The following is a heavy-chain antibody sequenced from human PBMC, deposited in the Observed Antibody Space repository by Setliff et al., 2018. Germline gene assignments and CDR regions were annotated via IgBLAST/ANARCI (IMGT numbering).Heavy chain of an antibody. Sequence: PSETLSLTCTVSGGSISSDSYYWGWIRQPPGKGLEWIGSIYYSGNIYYNPSLKSRVTMSVDTSKNQFSLKLRSVTAADTAIYYCARHVDCSGGRCYSLSNWFDPWGPGTLVTVSS. D-gene: IGHD2-15*01. J-gene: IGHJ5*02. CDR2: IYYSGNI. CDR3: ARHVDCSGGRCYSLSNWFDP. CDR1: GGSISSDSYY. V-gene: IGHV4-39*01.